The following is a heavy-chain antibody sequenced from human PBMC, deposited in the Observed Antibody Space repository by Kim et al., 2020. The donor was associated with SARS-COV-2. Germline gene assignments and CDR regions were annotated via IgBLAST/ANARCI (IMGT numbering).Heavy chain of an antibody. J-gene: IGHJ4*02. D-gene: IGHD6-13*01. CDR3: ARDPTYSSPFDY. Sequence: NYAQKLQGRVTMTRDTSISTAYMELSRLRSDDTAVYYCARDPTYSSPFDYWGQGTLVTVSS. V-gene: IGHV1-2*02.